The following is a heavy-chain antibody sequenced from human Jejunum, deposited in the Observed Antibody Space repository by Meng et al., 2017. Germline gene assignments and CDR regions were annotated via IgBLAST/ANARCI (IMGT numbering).Heavy chain of an antibody. CDR2: ISSSDGII. D-gene: IGHD5-18*01. CDR3: ARDSRVDTPLSYFDY. J-gene: IGHJ4*02. V-gene: IGHV3-48*03. CDR1: GFSFSSYE. Sequence: SLKISCAASGFSFSSYEMNWVRQAPGKGLEWVSYISSSDGIIYYADSVKGRFTISRDNAKNSLYLQMNSQRAEDTAVYDCARDSRVDTPLSYFDYWGQGTLVTVSS.